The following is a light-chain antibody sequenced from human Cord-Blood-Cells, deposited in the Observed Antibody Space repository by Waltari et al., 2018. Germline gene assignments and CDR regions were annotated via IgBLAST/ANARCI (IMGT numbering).Light chain of an antibody. CDR3: QQERT. CDR1: QSVSSY. Sequence: EIVLTQSPATLSLSPWERATLSCRASQSVSSYLAWYQQKPGQAPRLLIYDASNRATGIPARFSGSGSGTDFTLTISSLEPEDFAVYYCQQERTFGQGTKLEIK. J-gene: IGKJ2*01. V-gene: IGKV3-11*01. CDR2: DAS.